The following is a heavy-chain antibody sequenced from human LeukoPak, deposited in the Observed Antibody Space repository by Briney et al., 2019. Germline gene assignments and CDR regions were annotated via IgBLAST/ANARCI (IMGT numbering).Heavy chain of an antibody. CDR2: ISGSGGTT. CDR3: VKGGPQFFDY. Sequence: PGGSLRLSCVASGFTFSNYAMTWVRQAPGKGLEWVSTISGSGGTTNYADSVKGRFTISRDSSKSTLYLQMNSLRAEDTAVYFCVKGGPQFFDYWGQGSLVTVSS. J-gene: IGHJ4*02. V-gene: IGHV3-23*01. CDR1: GFTFSNYA. D-gene: IGHD5-24*01.